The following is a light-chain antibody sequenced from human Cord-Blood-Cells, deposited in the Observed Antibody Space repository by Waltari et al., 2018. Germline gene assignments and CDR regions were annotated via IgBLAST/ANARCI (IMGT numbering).Light chain of an antibody. V-gene: IGLV2-23*01. CDR1: SSDGGGYSL. J-gene: IGLJ2*01. CDR2: EGS. CDR3: CSYAGSSTYVV. Sequence: QCALNQPASESGSPGQSITISCPGTSSDGGGYSLVCWYQQHPGKAPKLMIYEGSKRPSGVYNRFSGSKSGNTASLTISGLQAEDEADYYCCSYAGSSTYVVFGGGTKLTVL.